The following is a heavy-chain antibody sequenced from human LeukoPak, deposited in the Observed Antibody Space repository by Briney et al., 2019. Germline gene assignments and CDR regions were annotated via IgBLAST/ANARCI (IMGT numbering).Heavy chain of an antibody. V-gene: IGHV1-2*02. CDR2: INPNSGGT. Sequence: ASVKVSCKASGYTFTDYHMHWVRQAPGQGLEWMGWINPNSGGTNYAGKFQGRVTMTSDASIRTAYMDLSRLRSDDTAVYYCARRYTDSSEGFDYWGQGTLVTVSS. CDR1: GYTFTDYH. CDR3: ARRYTDSSEGFDY. J-gene: IGHJ4*02. D-gene: IGHD6-6*01.